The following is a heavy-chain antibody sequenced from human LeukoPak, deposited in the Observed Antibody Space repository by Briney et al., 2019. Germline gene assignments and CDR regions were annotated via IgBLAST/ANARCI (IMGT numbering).Heavy chain of an antibody. J-gene: IGHJ2*01. D-gene: IGHD2-2*02. V-gene: IGHV4-34*01. CDR2: INHSGST. Sequence: PSETLSLTCAVYGGSFSGYYWSWIRQPPGKGLEWIGEINHSGSTNYNPSLKSRVTISVDTSKNQFSLKLSSVTAADTAVYYCARPTSSYRTLGLWGRGTLVTVSS. CDR1: GGSFSGYY. CDR3: ARPTSSYRTLGL.